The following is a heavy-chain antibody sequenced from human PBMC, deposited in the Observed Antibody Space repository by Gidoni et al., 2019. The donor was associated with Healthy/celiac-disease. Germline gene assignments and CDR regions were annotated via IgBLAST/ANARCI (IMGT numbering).Heavy chain of an antibody. V-gene: IGHV1-69*01. D-gene: IGHD6-6*01. CDR2: ILPIFGTA. Sequence: QVQLVQSGAEVKKPGSSVKVSCKACGGTFSSYAISWVRQAAGQGLEWMGGILPIFGTANYAQKFQGRVTITADESTSTAYMELSSLRSEDTVVYYCARVHSSSFDAYYFDYWCQGTLVTVSS. J-gene: IGHJ4*02. CDR3: ARVHSSSFDAYYFDY. CDR1: GGTFSSYA.